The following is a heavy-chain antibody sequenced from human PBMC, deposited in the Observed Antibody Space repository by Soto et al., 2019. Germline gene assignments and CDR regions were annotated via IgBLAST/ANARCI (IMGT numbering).Heavy chain of an antibody. D-gene: IGHD2-8*01. CDR2: IYYSGST. CDR1: GGSISSSSYY. J-gene: IGHJ5*02. V-gene: IGHV4-39*01. CDR3: ARAWAPCTNGVCPSFWFDP. Sequence: SETLSLTCTVSGGSISSSSYYWGWIRQPPGKGLEWIGSIYYSGSTYYNPSLKSRVTISVDTSKNQFSLKLSSVTAADTAVYYCARAWAPCTNGVCPSFWFDPWGQGTLVTVSS.